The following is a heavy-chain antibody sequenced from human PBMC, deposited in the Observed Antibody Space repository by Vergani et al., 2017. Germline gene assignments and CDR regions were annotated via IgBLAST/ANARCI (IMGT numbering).Heavy chain of an antibody. V-gene: IGHV6-1*01. CDR1: RDRVSSHNAT. J-gene: IGHJ5*02. CDR3: ARGANWFDP. CDR2: TYYMSKWYN. Sequence: QVQMQQSGPRLVTPSQTLSLTCALSRDRVSSHNATWNWIRPSPARGPEWLGRTYYMSKWYNDYAVAVKSRITINPDTSKNQFSLQLNSVTPEDTAVYYCARGANWFDPWGQGTLVTVSS.